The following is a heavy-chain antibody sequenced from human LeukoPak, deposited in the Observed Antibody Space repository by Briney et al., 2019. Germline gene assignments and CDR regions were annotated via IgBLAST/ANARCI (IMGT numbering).Heavy chain of an antibody. Sequence: PSETLSLTCAVYGGSFSGYYWSWIRQPPGKGLEWIGEINHSGSTNYNPSLKSRVTLSVDTSKNQFSLKLSSVTAADTAVYYCARGGSGDSSGYHPFDYWGQGTLVTVSS. CDR2: INHSGST. CDR1: GGSFSGYY. D-gene: IGHD3-22*01. CDR3: ARGGSGDSSGYHPFDY. J-gene: IGHJ4*02. V-gene: IGHV4-34*01.